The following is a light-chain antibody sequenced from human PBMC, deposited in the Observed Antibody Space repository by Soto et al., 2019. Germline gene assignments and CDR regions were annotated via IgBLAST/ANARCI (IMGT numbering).Light chain of an antibody. CDR1: QNIGNW. CDR3: QQYNDEPWT. J-gene: IGKJ1*01. V-gene: IGKV1-5*01. Sequence: DIQMTQSPSTLSASVGDRVTITCRASQNIGNWLAWYQQKPGKTPDLLIYDASSLETGVPLRFSGSGSGAEFALTISRLQTDDSATYYCQQYNDEPWTFGQGTKVEIQ. CDR2: DAS.